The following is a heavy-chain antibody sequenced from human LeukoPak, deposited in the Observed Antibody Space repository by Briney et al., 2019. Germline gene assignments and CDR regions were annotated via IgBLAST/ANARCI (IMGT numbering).Heavy chain of an antibody. D-gene: IGHD2-15*01. CDR2: IIPIFATA. Sequence: SVKASCKPSVGTFTSYAISSVRQAPGQRLEWMGGIIPIFATANYAQKFHGRVTITADKSTSTAYMELSSLRSEDTAVYYCATTCRTQAWFDPWGQGTLVTVSS. CDR3: ATTCRTQAWFDP. J-gene: IGHJ5*02. V-gene: IGHV1-69*06. CDR1: VGTFTSYA.